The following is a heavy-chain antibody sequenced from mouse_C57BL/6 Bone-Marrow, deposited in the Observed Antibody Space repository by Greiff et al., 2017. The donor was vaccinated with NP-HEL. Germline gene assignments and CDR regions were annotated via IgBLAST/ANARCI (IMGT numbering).Heavy chain of an antibody. CDR2: IWSGGST. V-gene: IGHV2-2*01. J-gene: IGHJ1*03. CDR1: GFSLTSYG. Sequence: QVQLQESGPGLVQPSQSLSITCTVSGFSLTSYGVHWVRQSPGKGLEWLGVIWSGGSTDYNAAFISRLSISKDNSKSQVFFKMNSLQADDTAIYYCARNRITTVVARAYWYFDVWGTGTTVTVSS. CDR3: ARNRITTVVARAYWYFDV. D-gene: IGHD1-1*01.